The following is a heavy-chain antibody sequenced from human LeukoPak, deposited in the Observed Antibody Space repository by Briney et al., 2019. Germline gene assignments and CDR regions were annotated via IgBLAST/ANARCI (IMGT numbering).Heavy chain of an antibody. D-gene: IGHD5-18*01. J-gene: IGHJ5*02. CDR1: GGTFSSYA. V-gene: IGHV1-69*04. Sequence: ASVKVSCKASGGTFSSYAISWVRQAPGQGLEWMGRIIPILGIANYAQKFQGRVTITRDTSASTAYMELSSLRSEDTAVYYCARVMGYSSNWFDPWGQGTLVTVSS. CDR3: ARVMGYSSNWFDP. CDR2: IIPILGIA.